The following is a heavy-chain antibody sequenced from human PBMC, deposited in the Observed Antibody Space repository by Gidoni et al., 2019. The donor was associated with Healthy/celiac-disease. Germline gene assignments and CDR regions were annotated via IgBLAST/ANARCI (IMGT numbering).Heavy chain of an antibody. J-gene: IGHJ4*02. D-gene: IGHD3-10*01. CDR2: ISYDGSNK. CDR1: GFTFSSYG. Sequence: QVQLVESGGGVVQPGRSLRLSCAASGFTFSSYGMHWVRQAPGKGLEWVAVISYDGSNKYYADSVKGRFTISRDNSKNTLYLQMNSLRAEDTAVYYCAKDGILWFGYFDYWGQGTLVTVSS. V-gene: IGHV3-30*18. CDR3: AKDGILWFGYFDY.